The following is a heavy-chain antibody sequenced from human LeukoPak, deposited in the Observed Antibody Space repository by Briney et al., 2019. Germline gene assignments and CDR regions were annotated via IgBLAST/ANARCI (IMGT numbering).Heavy chain of an antibody. V-gene: IGHV3-9*01. J-gene: IGHJ4*02. CDR1: GFTFDDYA. CDR3: ARVSGSPFDY. Sequence: GRSLRLSCAASGFTFDDYAMHWVRQAPGKGLEWVSGISWNSGSIGYADSVKGRFTISRDNAKNSLYLQMNSLRAEDTAVYYCARVSGSPFDYWGQGTLVTVSS. D-gene: IGHD1-26*01. CDR2: ISWNSGSI.